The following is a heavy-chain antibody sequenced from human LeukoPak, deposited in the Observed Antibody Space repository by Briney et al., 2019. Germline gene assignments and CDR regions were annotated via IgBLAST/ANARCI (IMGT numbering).Heavy chain of an antibody. CDR1: GSTFTTYG. Sequence: ASVKVSCKAFGSTFTTYGISWVRQAPGQGLEWMGWINPNSGGTNYAQKFQGRVTMTRDTSISTAYMELSRLRSDDTAVYYCARVATNPGAFDIWGQGTMVTVSS. J-gene: IGHJ3*02. D-gene: IGHD1-14*01. CDR3: ARVATNPGAFDI. CDR2: INPNSGGT. V-gene: IGHV1-2*02.